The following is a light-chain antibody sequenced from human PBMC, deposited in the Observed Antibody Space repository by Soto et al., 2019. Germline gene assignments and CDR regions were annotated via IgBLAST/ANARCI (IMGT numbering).Light chain of an antibody. CDR3: NSYAGGLVL. CDR2: EVS. CDR1: SSDVGGYNY. J-gene: IGLJ2*01. V-gene: IGLV2-8*01. Sequence: QSVLTQPPSASGSPGQSVTISCTGTSSDVGGYNYVSWYQQHPGKAPKLMIYEVSKRPSGVPDRFSGSKSGNTASLTVSGLQAEDEADYYCNSYAGGLVLFGGGTKLTVL.